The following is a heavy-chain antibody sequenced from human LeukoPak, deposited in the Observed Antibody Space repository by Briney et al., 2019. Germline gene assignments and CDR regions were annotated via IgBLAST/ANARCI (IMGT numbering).Heavy chain of an antibody. CDR2: INPNSGGT. D-gene: IGHD3-10*01. V-gene: IGHV1-2*02. J-gene: IGHJ3*01. CDR1: RYTFTVYY. CDR3: ARGRSYGAGSAGAFDY. Sequence: ASVNVSLTGTRYTFTVYYIRWVRQAPGQGLEWMGWINPNSGGTNYAQKFQGRVTMTRDTSISTAYMEVNSLRSDDTAVYYCARGRSYGAGSAGAFDYWGPGTVVTVSS.